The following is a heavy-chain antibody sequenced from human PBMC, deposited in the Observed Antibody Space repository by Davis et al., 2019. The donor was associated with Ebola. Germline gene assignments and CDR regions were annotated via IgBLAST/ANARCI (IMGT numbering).Heavy chain of an antibody. D-gene: IGHD6-19*01. CDR1: GFTFSSYW. CDR3: ARAIYSSGWYLG. V-gene: IGHV3-30*03. Sequence: GESLRLSCAASGFTFSSYWMSWVRQAPGKGLEWVAVISYDGSNKYYADSVKGRFTISRDNSKNTLYLQMNSLRAEDTAVYYCARAIYSSGWYLGWGQGTLVTVSS. J-gene: IGHJ4*02. CDR2: ISYDGSNK.